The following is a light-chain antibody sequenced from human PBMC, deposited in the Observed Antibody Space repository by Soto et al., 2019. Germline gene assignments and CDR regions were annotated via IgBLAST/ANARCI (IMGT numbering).Light chain of an antibody. V-gene: IGKV1D-12*01. CDR3: QQSYTFPWT. Sequence: DIQVTQSPSSVSASVGDRVTITCRASQGINTWLTWYQQKPGKAPKLLISAASNLQSGVPSRFSGSGSGTYFTLTISSLQPEDFATYYCQQSYTFPWTFGQGTKVEMK. CDR1: QGINTW. CDR2: AAS. J-gene: IGKJ1*01.